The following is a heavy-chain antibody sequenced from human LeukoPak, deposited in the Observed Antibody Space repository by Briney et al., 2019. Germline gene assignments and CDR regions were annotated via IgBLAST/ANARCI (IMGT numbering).Heavy chain of an antibody. CDR2: IYHSGST. J-gene: IGHJ3*02. CDR3: ARWDSGEWFHDAFDI. D-gene: IGHD3-3*01. V-gene: IGHV4-38-2*01. Sequence: SETLSLTCGVSGYSISSGYYWGLIRQPPGKGLDWIGSIYHSGSTYYNPSLKSRVTISVDTSKNQFSLKLRSVTAADTALYYCARWDSGEWFHDAFDIWGQGTRVTVSS. CDR1: GYSISSGYY.